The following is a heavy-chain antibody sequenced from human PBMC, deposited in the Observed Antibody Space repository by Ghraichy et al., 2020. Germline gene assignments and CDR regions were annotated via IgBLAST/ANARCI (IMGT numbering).Heavy chain of an antibody. CDR2: IYHSGST. D-gene: IGHD6-19*01. Sequence: ESLNISCAVSGGSISSSNWWSWVRQPPGKGLEWIGEIYHSGSTNYNPSLKSRVTISVDKSKNQFSLKLSSVTAADTAVYYCARGSGVAGFDYWGQGTLVTVSS. CDR3: ARGSGVAGFDY. CDR1: GGSISSSNW. J-gene: IGHJ4*02. V-gene: IGHV4-4*02.